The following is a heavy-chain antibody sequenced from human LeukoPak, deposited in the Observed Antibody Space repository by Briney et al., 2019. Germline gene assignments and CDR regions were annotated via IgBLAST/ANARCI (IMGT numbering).Heavy chain of an antibody. CDR1: GDSFKNYA. D-gene: IGHD1-1*01. J-gene: IGHJ4*02. CDR3: ATATGGTLDS. V-gene: IGHV1-69*04. Sequence: GASVKVSCKASGDSFKNYAFRWVRQAPGPGLEWIGRIIPALGIADYAQKFQGRVTITADQSTVTVYMDLSSLRSEDSALYYCATATGGTLDSWGQGSLVTVSS. CDR2: IIPALGIA.